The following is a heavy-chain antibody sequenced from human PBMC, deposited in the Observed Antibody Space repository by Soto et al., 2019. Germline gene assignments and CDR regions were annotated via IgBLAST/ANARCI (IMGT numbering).Heavy chain of an antibody. J-gene: IGHJ5*02. CDR2: INAGNGNT. CDR1: GYTFTSYA. D-gene: IGHD6-19*01. Sequence: QVQLVQSGAEVKKPGASVKVSCQASGYTFTSYAMHWVRQAPGQRLEWMGWINAGNGNTTYSQKFQGRVTITRDTSASTAYMELSSLRSEDTAGYYCATIAVAGRVPWGQGTLVTVSS. CDR3: ATIAVAGRVP. V-gene: IGHV1-3*01.